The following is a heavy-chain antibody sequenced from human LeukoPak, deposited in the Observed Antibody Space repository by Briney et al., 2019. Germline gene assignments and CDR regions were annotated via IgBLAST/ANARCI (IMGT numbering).Heavy chain of an antibody. Sequence: SQTLALTCAVYGGSFSGYYWSWIRQPPAKGLEYIRENSHSGSTNYNPSLKSRVTISVDTSKNQFSLKLSSVTAADTAVYYCARGRGIQLWFSPGHFDLWGRGTLVTVSS. CDR3: ARGRGIQLWFSPGHFDL. J-gene: IGHJ2*01. CDR2: NSHSGST. V-gene: IGHV4-34*01. D-gene: IGHD5-18*01. CDR1: GGSFSGYY.